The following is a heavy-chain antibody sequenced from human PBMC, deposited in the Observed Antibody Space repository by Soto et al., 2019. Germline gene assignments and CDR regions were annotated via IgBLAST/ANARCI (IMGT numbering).Heavy chain of an antibody. D-gene: IGHD6-13*01. Sequence: SVKVSCKASGGTFSSYAISWVRQAPGQGLEWMGGISPIFGTANYAQKFQGRVTITADKSTSTAYMELSSLRSEDTAVYYCARDPRKGYSSSWYYYFQHWGQGTLVTVSS. J-gene: IGHJ1*01. CDR1: GGTFSSYA. V-gene: IGHV1-69*06. CDR2: ISPIFGTA. CDR3: ARDPRKGYSSSWYYYFQH.